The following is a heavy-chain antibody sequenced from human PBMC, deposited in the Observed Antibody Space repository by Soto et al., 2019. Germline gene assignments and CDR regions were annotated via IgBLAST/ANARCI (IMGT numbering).Heavy chain of an antibody. CDR2: ISAYNGNT. V-gene: IGHV1-18*01. CDR3: ARDRGGYSYGTKGPYYYYGMDV. Sequence: ASVKVSCKASGYTFTSYGISWVRQAPGQGLEWMGWISAYNGNTNYAQKIQGRVTMTTDTSTSTAYMELRSLRSDDTAVYYCARDRGGYSYGTKGPYYYYGMDVWGQGTTVTVSS. J-gene: IGHJ6*02. D-gene: IGHD5-18*01. CDR1: GYTFTSYG.